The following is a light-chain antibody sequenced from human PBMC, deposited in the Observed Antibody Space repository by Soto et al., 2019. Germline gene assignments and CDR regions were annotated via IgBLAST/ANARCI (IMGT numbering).Light chain of an antibody. CDR3: HQYNSWPRGT. Sequence: DLQMTQSPSSLSASVGDTVTITCQASQDITYHLNWYQQKPGKAPNLLIYDASHLETGVPSRFSGSGSGTEFTLTISSLQSEDSAVYYCHQYNSWPRGTFGPGTKVEIK. CDR2: DAS. V-gene: IGKV1-33*01. J-gene: IGKJ3*01. CDR1: QDITYH.